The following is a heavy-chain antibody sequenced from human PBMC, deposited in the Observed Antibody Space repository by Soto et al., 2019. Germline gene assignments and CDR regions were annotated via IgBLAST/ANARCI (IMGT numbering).Heavy chain of an antibody. V-gene: IGHV3-74*01. CDR2: INSDGSST. D-gene: IGHD6-13*01. CDR3: ARDKRWAPFDY. J-gene: IGHJ4*02. CDR1: GFTFSSYW. Sequence: PGGSLRLSCAASGFTFSSYWMHWVRQAPGKGLVWVSRINSDGSSTSYADSVKGRFTISGDNAKNTLYLQMNSLRAEDTAVYYCARDKRWAPFDYWGQGTLVTVSS.